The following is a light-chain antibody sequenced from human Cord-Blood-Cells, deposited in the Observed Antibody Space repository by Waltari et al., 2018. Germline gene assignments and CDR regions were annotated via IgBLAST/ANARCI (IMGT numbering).Light chain of an antibody. V-gene: IGKV1-8*01. Sequence: AIRMTQSPSSFSASTGDRVTITCRASQGIGSYLAWYQQKPGKAPKLLTYAASTLHSGVPSRFSGSGSGTDFTLTIIWLQSEDFATYYCQQYYSYPLTFDPGTKVDIK. J-gene: IGKJ3*01. CDR2: AAS. CDR1: QGIGSY. CDR3: QQYYSYPLT.